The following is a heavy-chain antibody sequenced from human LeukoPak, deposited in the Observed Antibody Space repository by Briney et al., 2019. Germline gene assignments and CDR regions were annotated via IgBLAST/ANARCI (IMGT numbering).Heavy chain of an antibody. CDR2: INPNSGGT. J-gene: IGHJ6*03. Sequence: ASVKVSCKASGYTFTGYYMHWVRQAPGQGLEWMGRINPNSGGTNYAQKFQGRVTMTRDTSISTAYMELSRLRSDDTAVYYCARDLDPYYYYYYMDVWGKGTTVTASS. CDR1: GYTFTGYY. CDR3: ARDLDPYYYYYYMDV. V-gene: IGHV1-2*06.